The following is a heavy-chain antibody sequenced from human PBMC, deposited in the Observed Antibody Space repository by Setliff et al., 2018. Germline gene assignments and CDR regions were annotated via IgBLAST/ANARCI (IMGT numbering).Heavy chain of an antibody. V-gene: IGHV4-61*02. CDR3: ANGWRNFDY. CDR2: IYTDGST. Sequence: PSETLSLTCTVSGDSISGAKYYWSWIRQSAGKGLECIGRIYTDGSTKYNPSLNSRVALSIDTSKSQFSLRLSSVTAADTAVYFCANGWRNFDYWGQGILVTVSS. CDR1: GDSISGAKYY. D-gene: IGHD6-19*01. J-gene: IGHJ4*01.